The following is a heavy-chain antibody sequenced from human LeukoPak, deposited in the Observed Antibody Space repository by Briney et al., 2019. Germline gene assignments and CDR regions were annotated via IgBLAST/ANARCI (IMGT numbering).Heavy chain of an antibody. D-gene: IGHD3-10*01. J-gene: IGHJ3*02. CDR3: ARGRVPRAFDI. Sequence: PSETLSLTCAVYGGSFSGYYWSWIRQPPGKGLEWIGEINHSGSTNYNPSLKSRVTISVDTSKNQFSLKLSSVTAADTAVYYCARGRVPRAFDIWGQGTMVTVSS. CDR1: GGSFSGYY. V-gene: IGHV4-34*01. CDR2: INHSGST.